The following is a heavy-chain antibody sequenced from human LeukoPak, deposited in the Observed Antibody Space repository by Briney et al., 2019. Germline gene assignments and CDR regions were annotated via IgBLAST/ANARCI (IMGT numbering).Heavy chain of an antibody. V-gene: IGHV4-39*01. CDR2: IYYSGST. CDR1: GGSISSSSYY. J-gene: IGHJ6*02. CDR3: ARHRGGNGYYYYGMDV. Sequence: SETLSPTCTVSGGSISSSSYYWGWIRQPPGKGLEWIGSIYYSGSTYYNPSLKSRVTISVDTSKNQFSLKLSSVTAADTAVYYCARHRGGNGYYYYGMDVWGQGTTVTVSS. D-gene: IGHD4-23*01.